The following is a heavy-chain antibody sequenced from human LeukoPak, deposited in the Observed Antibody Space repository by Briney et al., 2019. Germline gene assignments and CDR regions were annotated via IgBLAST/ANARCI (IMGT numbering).Heavy chain of an antibody. CDR3: ARDRIAVTGRKYYYYMDV. CDR1: GYTFTNYY. V-gene: IGHV1-2*02. Sequence: GASVKVSCKASGYTFTNYYIYWVRQAPGQGLEWMGWITPNSGGTNYAQKFQGRVTMTRDTSISTAYMELSRLRSEDTAMYYCARDRIAVTGRKYYYYMDVWGKGTTVTVSS. D-gene: IGHD6-19*01. CDR2: ITPNSGGT. J-gene: IGHJ6*03.